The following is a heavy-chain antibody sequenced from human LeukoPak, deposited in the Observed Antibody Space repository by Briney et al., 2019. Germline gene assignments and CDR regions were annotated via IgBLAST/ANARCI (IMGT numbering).Heavy chain of an antibody. CDR1: GGSISSGGYY. J-gene: IGHJ4*02. D-gene: IGHD5-18*01. Sequence: SETLSLTCTVSGGSISSGGYYWSWIRQHPGKGLEWIGYIYYSGSTYYNPSLKSRVTISVDTSKNQFSLKLSSVTAADTAVYYCAAYRGPSDTAMVTPFDYWGQGTLVTVSS. CDR2: IYYSGST. V-gene: IGHV4-31*03. CDR3: AAYRGPSDTAMVTPFDY.